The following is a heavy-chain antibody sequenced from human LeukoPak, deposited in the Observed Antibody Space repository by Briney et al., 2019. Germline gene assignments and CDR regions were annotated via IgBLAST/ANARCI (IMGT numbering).Heavy chain of an antibody. CDR3: ARGLGSHFDY. CDR2: ISTSATAI. J-gene: IGHJ4*02. V-gene: IGHV3-48*04. Sequence: GGSLRLSCAASGFTFSSYSMNWVRQAPGQGLEWVSYISTSATAISYADSVKGRFTISRDNAKNSLYLLMNSLRAEDTAVYYCARGLGSHFDYWGQGTLVTGSS. D-gene: IGHD1-26*01. CDR1: GFTFSSYS.